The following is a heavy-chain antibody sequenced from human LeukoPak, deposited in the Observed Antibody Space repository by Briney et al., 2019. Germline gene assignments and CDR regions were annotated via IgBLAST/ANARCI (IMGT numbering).Heavy chain of an antibody. J-gene: IGHJ3*02. Sequence: SETLSLTCTVSGASITTSDHYWSRIRQPPGKGLEWIGYIYYSGSTNYNPSLKSRVTISVDTSKNQFSLKLSSVTAADTAVYYCARVGADCGGDCYYGSDAFDIWGQGTMVTVSS. V-gene: IGHV4-61*08. CDR3: ARVGADCGGDCYYGSDAFDI. CDR2: IYYSGST. CDR1: GASITTSDHY. D-gene: IGHD2-21*02.